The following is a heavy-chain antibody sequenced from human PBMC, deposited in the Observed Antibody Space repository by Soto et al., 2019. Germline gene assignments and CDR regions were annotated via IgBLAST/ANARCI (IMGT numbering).Heavy chain of an antibody. Sequence: TLSLTCTVSGGSISSGDYYWSWIRQPPGKGLEWIGYIYYSGSTYYNPSLKSRVTISVDTSKNQFSLKLSSVTAADTAVYYCARQSAIFVRMDVWGQGTTVTVSS. CDR3: ARQSAIFVRMDV. CDR2: IYYSGST. D-gene: IGHD3-3*01. J-gene: IGHJ6*02. V-gene: IGHV4-30-4*01. CDR1: GGSISSGDYY.